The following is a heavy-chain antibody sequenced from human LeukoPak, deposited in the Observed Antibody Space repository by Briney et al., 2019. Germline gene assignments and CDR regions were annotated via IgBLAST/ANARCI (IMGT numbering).Heavy chain of an antibody. V-gene: IGHV3-9*01. CDR3: AKGDHYYGSGNFDY. Sequence: PGGSLRLSCAASGFTFDDYAMHWVRQAPGKGLEWVSGISWNSGSIGYADSVKGRFTISRDNAKNSLYLQMNSLRAEDTALYYCAKGDHYYGSGNFDYWGQGTLVTVSS. J-gene: IGHJ4*02. D-gene: IGHD3-10*01. CDR1: GFTFDDYA. CDR2: ISWNSGSI.